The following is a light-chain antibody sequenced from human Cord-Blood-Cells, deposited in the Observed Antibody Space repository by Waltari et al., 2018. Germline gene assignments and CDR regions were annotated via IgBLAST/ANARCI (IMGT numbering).Light chain of an antibody. J-gene: IGKJ3*01. CDR1: QSISSY. CDR3: QHSYSTPFT. CDR2: AAS. V-gene: IGKV1-39*01. Sequence: DIQMTQSPSSLSASVGDRVTITCRASQSISSYLNLYQQKPGKAPKLLIYAASSLQSGVPSRFSGSGSGTDFTLTISSLQPEDFATYYCQHSYSTPFTFGPGTKVDIK.